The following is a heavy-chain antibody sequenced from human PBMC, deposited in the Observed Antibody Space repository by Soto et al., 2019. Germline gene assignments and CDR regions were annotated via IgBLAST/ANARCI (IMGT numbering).Heavy chain of an antibody. Sequence: QVQLQESGPGLVKPSQTLSLTCSVSGDSISRIDYYWTWIRQHPEKGLEWIGNIYFRGNTYYSPSLERRLTISVDTSKNQFSLKLTSVTAADTAVYYCAREGGSCDSGGYVIWGDFDIGGQGTMVTVSS. CDR3: AREGGSCDSGGYVIWGDFDI. V-gene: IGHV4-31*03. J-gene: IGHJ3*02. CDR2: IYFRGNT. CDR1: GDSISRIDYY. D-gene: IGHD3-22*01.